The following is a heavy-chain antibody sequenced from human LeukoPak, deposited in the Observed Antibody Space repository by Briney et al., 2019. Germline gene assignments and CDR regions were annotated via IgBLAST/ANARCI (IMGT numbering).Heavy chain of an antibody. CDR1: GFTFSNYA. CDR3: AKAVDSGYD. V-gene: IGHV3-23*01. CDR2: ISSSGGST. D-gene: IGHD5-12*01. J-gene: IGHJ4*02. Sequence: GGSLRLSCAASGFTFSNYAMSWVRQAPGKGLEWVSDISSSGGSTYYADSVKGRFTISRDNSKNTLCLQMNSLRAEDTAVYYCAKAVDSGYDWGQGTLVTVSS.